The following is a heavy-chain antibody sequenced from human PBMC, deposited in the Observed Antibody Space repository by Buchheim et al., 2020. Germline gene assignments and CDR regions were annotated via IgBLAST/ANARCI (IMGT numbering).Heavy chain of an antibody. D-gene: IGHD1-26*01. CDR1: GFAFNNHA. V-gene: IGHV3-23*01. Sequence: EVQLLESGGGFVQPGGSLRLSCAASGFAFNNHAMTWVRQAPGKGLEWVSGISSSGSSTNHADFVKGRFTISRDTSRHTLYLKMNSLRAEDTAVYYCAKRKWELEATGRPFDYWGQGTL. J-gene: IGHJ4*02. CDR3: AKRKWELEATGRPFDY. CDR2: ISSSGSST.